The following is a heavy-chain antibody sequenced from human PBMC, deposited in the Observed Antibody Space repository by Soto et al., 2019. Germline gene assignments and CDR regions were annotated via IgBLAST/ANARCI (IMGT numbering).Heavy chain of an antibody. J-gene: IGHJ6*02. V-gene: IGHV1-18*01. CDR2: ISAYNGNR. Sequence: QVQLVQSGAEVKKPGASVRVSCKASGYTFSKYGINWVRQAPGQGLEWMGWISAYNGNRNYAEKVQGRVTMTTDTSTSTAYMELRSLRSDDTAVYYCARDVKEAEHVGYYYYGMDVWGQGTTVTVSS. CDR3: ARDVKEAEHVGYYYYGMDV. CDR1: GYTFSKYG. D-gene: IGHD1-26*01.